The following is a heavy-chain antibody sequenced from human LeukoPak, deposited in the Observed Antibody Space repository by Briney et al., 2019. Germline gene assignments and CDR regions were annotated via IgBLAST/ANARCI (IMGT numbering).Heavy chain of an antibody. CDR2: INQNGNEK. Sequence: GGSLRLSCAASGFTFSSYWMGWVRRAPGKGLEWIANINQNGNEKNYLDSMKGRLTISRDNANNLVFLQMNSLRIEDTAVYYCAGGPGFLIDCWGHGTLVTVSS. CDR1: GFTFSSYW. J-gene: IGHJ4*01. CDR3: AGGPGFLIDC. D-gene: IGHD3-3*01. V-gene: IGHV3-7*01.